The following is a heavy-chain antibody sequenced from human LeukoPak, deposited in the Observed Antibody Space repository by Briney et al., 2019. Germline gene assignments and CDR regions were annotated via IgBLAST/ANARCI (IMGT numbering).Heavy chain of an antibody. J-gene: IGHJ4*02. CDR2: ISGSGGSI. D-gene: IGHD3-16*02. Sequence: GGSLRLSCAASGFTFSSYAMSWVRQAPGKGLEWVSAISGSGGSIYYADSVKGRFTISRDNSKNTLYLQMNSLRAEDTAVYYCAKDRYDYVWGSYRYSFDYWGQGTLVTVSS. CDR3: AKDRYDYVWGSYRYSFDY. CDR1: GFTFSSYA. V-gene: IGHV3-23*01.